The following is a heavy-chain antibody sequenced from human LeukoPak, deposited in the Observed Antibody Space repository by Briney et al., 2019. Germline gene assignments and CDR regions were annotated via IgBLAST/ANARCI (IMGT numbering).Heavy chain of an antibody. J-gene: IGHJ4*02. CDR1: GFTFSAYS. Sequence: GGSLRLSCVASGFTFSAYSMTWVRQAPGKGLDWVSSISVSGGGTYYADSVRGRYTISRDNSKNTLYLHMNSLRAEDTAVYYCVKDWRDESNCGGDCLQYWGQGTLVTVSS. D-gene: IGHD2-21*02. CDR3: VKDWRDESNCGGDCLQY. V-gene: IGHV3-23*01. CDR2: ISVSGGGT.